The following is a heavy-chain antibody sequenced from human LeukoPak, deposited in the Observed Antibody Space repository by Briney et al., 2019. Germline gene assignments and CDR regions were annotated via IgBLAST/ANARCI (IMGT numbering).Heavy chain of an antibody. V-gene: IGHV3-15*01. CDR3: TTAWFDP. J-gene: IGHJ5*02. CDR2: IKSKADGWAT. CDR1: GFTFSHAW. Sequence: GGSLRLSCAASGFTFSHAWMTCVRQGPGKGLEWVGRIKSKADGWATDYAAPVKGRFTISRDDSKNTLYLQMNSLKTEDTAVYYCTTAWFDPWGQGTLVTVSA.